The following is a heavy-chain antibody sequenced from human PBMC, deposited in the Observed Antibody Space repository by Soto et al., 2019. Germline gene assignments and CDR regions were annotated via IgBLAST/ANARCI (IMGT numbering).Heavy chain of an antibody. CDR3: AGMSFTVFGEVIDNFYFYGMDV. J-gene: IGHJ6*02. Sequence: QVQLQESGPGLVKPSETLSLTCNVSGGSISSYYWTWIRQPPGKGLEWIGYLYNTGSTNYNPSLKNRVTISLDTSKNQFFLNLSSVTAADMAVYYCAGMSFTVFGEVIDNFYFYGMDVWGQGTTVTVSS. D-gene: IGHD3-3*01. CDR2: LYNTGST. CDR1: GGSISSYY. V-gene: IGHV4-59*03.